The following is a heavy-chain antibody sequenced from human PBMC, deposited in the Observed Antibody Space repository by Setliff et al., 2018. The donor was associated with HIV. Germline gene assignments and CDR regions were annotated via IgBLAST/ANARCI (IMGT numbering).Heavy chain of an antibody. J-gene: IGHJ4*02. CDR2: IRYDGNDK. CDR3: AKDTNPKSGYGYGFGY. D-gene: IGHD5-12*01. V-gene: IGHV3-30*02. CDR1: AFIFTTYG. Sequence: GGSLRLSCEASAFIFTTYGMHWVRQAPGKGLKWIAFIRYDGNDKYYADSVKGRFTISRDNSKNTLYLEMTSLRAEDTAVYHCAKDTNPKSGYGYGFGYWGQGTLVTVSS.